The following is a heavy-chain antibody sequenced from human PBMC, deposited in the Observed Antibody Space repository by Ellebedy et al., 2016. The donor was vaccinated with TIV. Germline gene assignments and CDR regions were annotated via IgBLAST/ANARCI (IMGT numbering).Heavy chain of an antibody. CDR3: VKNSFGELPY. J-gene: IGHJ4*02. CDR1: GFTFSRYG. D-gene: IGHD3-10*01. CDR2: ISGGGNT. Sequence: GESLKISXAASGFTFSRYGMSWVRQAPGKGLEWVSAISGGGNTYYADSVKGRFTISRDNSKNTLHLQMSSLRAEDTAVYYCVKNSFGELPYWGQGTLVTVSS. V-gene: IGHV3-23*01.